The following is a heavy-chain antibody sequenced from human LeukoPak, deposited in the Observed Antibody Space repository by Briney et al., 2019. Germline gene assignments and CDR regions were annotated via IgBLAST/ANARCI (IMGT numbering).Heavy chain of an antibody. V-gene: IGHV1-46*01. J-gene: IGHJ4*02. Sequence: ASVKVSCKASGYTFTSYYMHWVGQAPGQGIEWMGIINPSGGSTSYAQKFQGRVTMTRDTSTSTVYMELSSLRSEDTAVYSCARVWRYGGNDYWGQGTLVTVSS. CDR2: INPSGGST. CDR3: ARVWRYGGNDY. D-gene: IGHD4/OR15-4a*01. CDR1: GYTFTSYY.